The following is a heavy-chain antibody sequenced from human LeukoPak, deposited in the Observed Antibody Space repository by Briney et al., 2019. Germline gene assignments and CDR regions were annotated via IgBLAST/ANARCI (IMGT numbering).Heavy chain of an antibody. CDR2: IKQDGSEK. J-gene: IGHJ6*02. CDR3: ARIAAAGARTHYYYYYGMDV. CDR1: GFTFSSYW. Sequence: GGSLRLSCAASGFTFSSYWMSWVRRAPGKGLEWVANIKQDGSEKYYVDSVKGRFTISRDNAKNSLYLQMNSLRAEDTAVYYCARIAAAGARTHYYYYYGMDVWGQGTTVTVSS. V-gene: IGHV3-7*01. D-gene: IGHD6-13*01.